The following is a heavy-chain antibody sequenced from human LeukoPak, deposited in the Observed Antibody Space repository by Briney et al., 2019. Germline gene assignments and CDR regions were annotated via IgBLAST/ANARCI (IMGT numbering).Heavy chain of an antibody. Sequence: PGGSLRLSCAASGFTFSSYGMHWVRQAPGKGLEWVAFIPYDGSNKYYADSVKGRFTISRDNSKNTLYLQMNSLRAEDTAVYYCAKGWSGQLWADFDYWGQGTLVTVSS. CDR2: IPYDGSNK. CDR3: AKGWSGQLWADFDY. D-gene: IGHD5-18*01. V-gene: IGHV3-30*02. J-gene: IGHJ4*02. CDR1: GFTFSSYG.